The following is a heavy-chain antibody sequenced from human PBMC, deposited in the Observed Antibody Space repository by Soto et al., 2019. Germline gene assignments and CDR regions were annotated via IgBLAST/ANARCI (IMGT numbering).Heavy chain of an antibody. D-gene: IGHD3-10*01. J-gene: IGHJ4*02. V-gene: IGHV3-23*01. CDR1: GFTFSSYA. CDR2: ISGSGGST. CDR3: AKEIVDPLYGSGSPFDY. Sequence: EVQLLESGGGLVQPGGSLRLSCAASGFTFSSYAMSWVRQAPGKGLEWVSAISGSGGSTYYADSVKGRFTISRDNSKNTLYLQMNSLRAEDTAVYYCAKEIVDPLYGSGSPFDYWGQGTLVTVSS.